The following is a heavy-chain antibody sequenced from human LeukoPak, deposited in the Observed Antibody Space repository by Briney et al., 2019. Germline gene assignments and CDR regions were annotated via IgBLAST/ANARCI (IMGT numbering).Heavy chain of an antibody. CDR1: GGTFSSYA. V-gene: IGHV1-69*04. Sequence: SVKVSCKASGGTFSSYAISWVRRAPGQGLEWMGRIIPILGIANYAQKFQGRVTITADKSTSTAYMELSSLRSEDTAVYYCARDDRGRRGYSYGYEVDYWGQGTLVTVSS. J-gene: IGHJ4*02. D-gene: IGHD5-18*01. CDR2: IIPILGIA. CDR3: ARDDRGRRGYSYGYEVDY.